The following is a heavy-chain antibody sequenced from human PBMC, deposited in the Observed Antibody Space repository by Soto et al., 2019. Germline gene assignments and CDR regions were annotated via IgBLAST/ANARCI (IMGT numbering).Heavy chain of an antibody. V-gene: IGHV3-9*01. Sequence: SLRPPCPAFGCPFDDFGSHWVRQAPRKGLEWVSGISWNSGSIGYADSVKGRFTISRDKAKISLYLQMNSLRAEDTALYYCSNDSYRAIFWSGNNWFDPWGQGTLVTVSS. CDR3: SNDSYRAIFWSGNNWFDP. D-gene: IGHD3-3*01. CDR2: ISWNSGSI. J-gene: IGHJ5*02. CDR1: GCPFDDFG.